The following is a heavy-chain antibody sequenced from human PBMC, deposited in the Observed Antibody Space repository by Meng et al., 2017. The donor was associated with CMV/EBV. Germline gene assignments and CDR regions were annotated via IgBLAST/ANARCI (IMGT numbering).Heavy chain of an antibody. CDR2: ISYDGSNK. D-gene: IGHD6-19*01. Sequence: GESLKISCAASGFTFSSYAMHWVRQAPGKGLEWVAVISYDGSNKYYADSMKGRFTISRDNSKNTLYLQMNSLRAEDTAVYYCARGEIAVAAAIDYWGQGTLVTVSS. V-gene: IGHV3-30*04. CDR1: GFTFSSYA. J-gene: IGHJ4*02. CDR3: ARGEIAVAAAIDY.